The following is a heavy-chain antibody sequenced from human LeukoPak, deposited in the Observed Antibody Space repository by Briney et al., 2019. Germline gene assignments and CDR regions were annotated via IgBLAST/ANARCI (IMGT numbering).Heavy chain of an antibody. CDR1: GGSISSYY. CDR2: IYYSGST. CDR3: ARNTRSGYYQLPPDY. J-gene: IGHJ4*02. D-gene: IGHD3-22*01. V-gene: IGHV4-59*12. Sequence: SETLSLTCTVSGGSISSYYWNWIRQPPGKGLEWIGYIYYSGSTNYNPSLKSRVTISVDTSKNQFSLELSSVTAADTAVYYCARNTRSGYYQLPPDYWGQGTLVTVSS.